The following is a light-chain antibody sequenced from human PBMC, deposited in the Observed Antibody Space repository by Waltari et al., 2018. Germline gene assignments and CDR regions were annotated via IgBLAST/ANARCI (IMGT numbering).Light chain of an antibody. J-gene: IGLJ2*01. CDR1: SSNIGAGYD. CDR2: GNS. V-gene: IGLV1-40*01. CDR3: QSYDNNPYVV. Sequence: QSVLTQPPSVSGAPGQRVTISCTGNSSNIGAGYDVHWYQQLPGTAPKLLIYGNSNRPSGVPARFFGSKSGTSASLAITGLQAEDEADYYCQSYDNNPYVVFGGGTKLTVL.